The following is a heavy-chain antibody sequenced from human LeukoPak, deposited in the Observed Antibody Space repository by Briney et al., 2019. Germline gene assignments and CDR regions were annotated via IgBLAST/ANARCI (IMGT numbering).Heavy chain of an antibody. Sequence: SETLSLTCAVYGGSISSYYWSWIRQPPGKGLEWIGYIYYSGSTNYNPSLKSRVTISVDTSKNQFSLKLSSVTAADTAVYYCARTITTGAFDIWGQGTMVTVSS. CDR1: GGSISSYY. D-gene: IGHD3-22*01. CDR2: IYYSGST. J-gene: IGHJ3*02. V-gene: IGHV4-59*08. CDR3: ARTITTGAFDI.